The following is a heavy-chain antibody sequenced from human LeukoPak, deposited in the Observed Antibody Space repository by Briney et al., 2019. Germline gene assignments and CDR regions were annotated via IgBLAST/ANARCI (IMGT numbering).Heavy chain of an antibody. CDR2: IYSDNT. Sequence: PGGSLRLSCTVSGFTVSSNSMSWVRQAPGKGLEWVSFIYSDNTHYSDSVRGRFTISRDNSKNTLYLQMNSLRAEDTALYYCAKEGGGRLYYYDSSGYYFDYWGQGTLVTVSS. V-gene: IGHV3-53*05. CDR1: GFTVSSNS. CDR3: AKEGGGRLYYYDSSGYYFDY. D-gene: IGHD3-22*01. J-gene: IGHJ4*02.